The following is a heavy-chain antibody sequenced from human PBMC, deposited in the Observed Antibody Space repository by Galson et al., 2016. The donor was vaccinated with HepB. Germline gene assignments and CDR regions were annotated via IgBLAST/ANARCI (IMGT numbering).Heavy chain of an antibody. CDR2: IKQDGSEK. Sequence: SLRLSCAASGFTFSSYWMSWVRQAPGKGLAWVANIKQDGSEKYYVDSVKGRFTISRDNAKNSLYLQMNSLRAEDTAVYYCATSRRAPGTFDHWGLGTLVTVSS. V-gene: IGHV3-7*01. J-gene: IGHJ4*02. CDR1: GFTFSSYW. D-gene: IGHD1-1*01. CDR3: ATSRRAPGTFDH.